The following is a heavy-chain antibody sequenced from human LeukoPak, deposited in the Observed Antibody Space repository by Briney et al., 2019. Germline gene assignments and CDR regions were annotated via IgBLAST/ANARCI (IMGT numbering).Heavy chain of an antibody. CDR3: STGGGTHDY. J-gene: IGHJ4*02. CDR1: GFTFSSYG. Sequence: GGSLRLSCTTSGFTFSSYGIHWVRQAPGKGLEWVGRIRSRSAGGTTDYGAPVKGRFTISRDDSKNTLYLQMNSLKTEDTAVYYCSTGGGTHDYWGQGTLVTVSS. V-gene: IGHV3-15*01. D-gene: IGHD2-15*01. CDR2: IRSRSAGGTT.